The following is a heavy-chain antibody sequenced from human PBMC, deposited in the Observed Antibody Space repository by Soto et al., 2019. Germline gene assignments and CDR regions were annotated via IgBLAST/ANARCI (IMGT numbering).Heavy chain of an antibody. CDR2: IYHSGST. V-gene: IGHV4-30-2*01. CDR3: ARENVAAAANWFDP. J-gene: IGHJ5*02. Sequence: SETLSLTCAVSGGSISSGGYSWSWIRQPPGKGLEWIGYIYHSGSTYYNPSLKSRVTISVDRSKNQFSLKLSSVTAADTAVYYCARENVAAAANWFDPWGQGTLVTVSS. D-gene: IGHD6-13*01. CDR1: GGSISSGGYS.